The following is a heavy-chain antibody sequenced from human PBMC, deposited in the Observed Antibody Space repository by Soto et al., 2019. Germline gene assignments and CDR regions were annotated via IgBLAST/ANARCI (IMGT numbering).Heavy chain of an antibody. CDR1: GFTFSTYA. CDR2: ITTYGDST. J-gene: IGHJ4*02. D-gene: IGHD2-2*01. V-gene: IGHV3-64*01. CDR3: ARGFCSSTSCPFDY. Sequence: PGGSLRLSCAASGFTFSTYAMHWVRQAPGKGLEYVSSITTYGDSTYYINSVKGRSTISRDNSKNTLYLQMGSLRAEDTAVYYCARGFCSSTSCPFDYWGQVTLVTVTS.